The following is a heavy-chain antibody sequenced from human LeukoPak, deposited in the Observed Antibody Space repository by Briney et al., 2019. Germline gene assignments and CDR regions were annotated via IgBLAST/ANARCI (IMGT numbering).Heavy chain of an antibody. J-gene: IGHJ5*02. CDR2: ISSSGSTI. CDR3: AREGSGWYVGGNWFDP. D-gene: IGHD6-19*01. CDR1: GFTFSSYE. V-gene: IGHV3-48*03. Sequence: GGSLRLSCAASGFTFSSYEMNWVRQAPGKGLEGVSYISSSGSTIYYADSVKGRFTISRDNAKNSLYLQMNSLRAEDTAVYYCAREGSGWYVGGNWFDPWGQGTLVTVSS.